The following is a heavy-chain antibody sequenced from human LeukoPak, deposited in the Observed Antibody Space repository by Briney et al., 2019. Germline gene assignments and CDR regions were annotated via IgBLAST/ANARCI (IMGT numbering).Heavy chain of an antibody. J-gene: IGHJ4*02. Sequence: PSETLSLTCTVSGGSISSYYWSWIRQPPGKGLEWIGYIYYSGSTNYNPSLKSRVTISVDTSKNQFSLKLSSVTAADTAVYYCARSPRRGITIFGVVITYFDYWGQGTLVTVSS. V-gene: IGHV4-59*01. CDR3: ARSPRRGITIFGVVITYFDY. D-gene: IGHD3-3*01. CDR2: IYYSGST. CDR1: GGSISSYY.